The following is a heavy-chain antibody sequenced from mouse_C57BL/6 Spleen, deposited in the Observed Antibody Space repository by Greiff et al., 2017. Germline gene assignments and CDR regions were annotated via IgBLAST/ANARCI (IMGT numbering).Heavy chain of an antibody. CDR1: GYTFTSYW. CDR2: IDPSDSYT. J-gene: IGHJ2*01. Sequence: VQLQQPGAELVMPGASVKLSCKASGYTFTSYWMHWVKQRPGQGLEWIGEIDPSDSYTNYNQKFKGKSTLTEDKSSSTAYMQLSSLTSEDSAVYYCARKAGTGFDYWGQGTTLTVSS. D-gene: IGHD4-1*01. V-gene: IGHV1-69*01. CDR3: ARKAGTGFDY.